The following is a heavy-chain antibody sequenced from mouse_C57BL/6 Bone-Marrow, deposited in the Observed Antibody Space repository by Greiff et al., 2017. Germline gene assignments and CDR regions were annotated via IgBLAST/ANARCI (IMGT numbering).Heavy chain of an antibody. CDR1: GYSITSGYD. J-gene: IGHJ4*01. V-gene: IGHV3-1*01. CDR2: ISYSGST. D-gene: IGHD2-3*01. Sequence: EVMLVESGPGMVKPSQSLSLTCTVTGYSITSGYDWHWIRHFPGNKLEWMGYISYSGSTNYNPSLKSRISITHDTSKNHFLLKLNSVTTEDTATYYCARGDDGYYHYAMDYWGQGTSVTVSS. CDR3: ARGDDGYYHYAMDY.